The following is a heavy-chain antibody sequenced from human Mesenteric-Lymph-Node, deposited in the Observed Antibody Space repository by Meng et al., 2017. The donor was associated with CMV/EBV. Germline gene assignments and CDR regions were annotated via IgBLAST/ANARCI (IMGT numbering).Heavy chain of an antibody. CDR2: IRSKANNYAT. V-gene: IGHV3-73*01. D-gene: IGHD4-11*01. Sequence: GGSLRLSCAASGFSLSGSAMHWVRQASGKGLEWVGRIRSKANNYATAYAASVKGRFTISRDDSKNTAYLQRNSLKTEDTAVYYCTRRGTTVFNYAMDVWGQGTTVTVSS. CDR1: GFSLSGSA. J-gene: IGHJ6*02. CDR3: TRRGTTVFNYAMDV.